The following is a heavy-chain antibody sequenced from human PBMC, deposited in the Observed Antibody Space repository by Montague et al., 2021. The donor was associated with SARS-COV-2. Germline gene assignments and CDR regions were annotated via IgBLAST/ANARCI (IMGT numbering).Heavy chain of an antibody. CDR2: IDWNSATI. V-gene: IGHV3-9*01. CDR3: AKDDPDSSGYFDH. J-gene: IGHJ4*02. CDR1: GFSFEDFA. D-gene: IGHD6-19*01. Sequence: SLRPSCAASGFSFEDFAMHWVQQAPGKGLEWVSGIDWNSATIAYADAVKGRFTISRDNAKNSLYLQMNSLRGEDTAFYYCAKDDPDSSGYFDHWGQGTLVTVSS.